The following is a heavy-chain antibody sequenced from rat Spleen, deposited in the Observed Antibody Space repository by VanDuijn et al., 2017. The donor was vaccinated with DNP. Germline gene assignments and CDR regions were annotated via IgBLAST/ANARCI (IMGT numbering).Heavy chain of an antibody. J-gene: IGHJ3*01. V-gene: IGHV5-7*01. CDR3: ATSPGPNWFAY. CDR2: ISPSGSRP. D-gene: IGHD1-4*01. CDR1: GFTFSDYN. Sequence: EVQLVESGGGLVQPGRSLKLSCAASGFTFSDYNMAWVRQAPKKGLEWVAAISPSGSRPYSPDSVKGRFTISRDNAKSSLYLQMNSLRSEDTATYYCATSPGPNWFAYWGQGTLVTVSS.